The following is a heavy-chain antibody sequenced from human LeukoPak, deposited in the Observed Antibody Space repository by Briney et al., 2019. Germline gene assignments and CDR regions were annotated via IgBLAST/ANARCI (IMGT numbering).Heavy chain of an antibody. CDR2: ISYDGSNK. CDR3: AKFPLYYYYYYGMDV. J-gene: IGHJ6*02. CDR1: GFTLSSYG. Sequence: GGSLRLSCAASGFTLSSYGMHWVRQAPGKGLEWVAVISYDGSNKYYADSVKGRFTISRDNSKNTLYLQMNSLRAEDTAVYYCAKFPLYYYYYYGMDVWGQGTTVTVSS. V-gene: IGHV3-30*18.